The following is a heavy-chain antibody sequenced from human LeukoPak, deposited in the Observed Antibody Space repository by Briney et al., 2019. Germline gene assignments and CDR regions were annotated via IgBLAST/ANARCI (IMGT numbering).Heavy chain of an antibody. V-gene: IGHV3-21*01. J-gene: IGHJ3*02. CDR1: GFTFSSYS. Sequence: PGGSLRLSCAASGFTFSSYSMNWVRQAPGKGLEWVSSISSSSSYIYYADSVKGRFTISRDNAKNSLYLQMNSLRAEDTAVYYCARDRLSVAGVFDIWGQGTMVTVSS. D-gene: IGHD6-19*01. CDR2: ISSSSSYI. CDR3: ARDRLSVAGVFDI.